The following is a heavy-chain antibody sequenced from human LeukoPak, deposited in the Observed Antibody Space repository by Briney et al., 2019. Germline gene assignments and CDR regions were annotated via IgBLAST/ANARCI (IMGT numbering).Heavy chain of an antibody. CDR1: GFTFSNYA. J-gene: IGHJ4*02. CDR3: ARANYGSGYVFDY. Sequence: GGSLRLSCAASGFTFSNYALNWVRQAPGKGLEWVSAISGNGASTYYADSVKGRFTISRDSSKNSLYLQMNSLRAEDTAVYYCARANYGSGYVFDYWGQGTLVTVSS. CDR2: ISGNGAST. D-gene: IGHD3-10*01. V-gene: IGHV3-23*01.